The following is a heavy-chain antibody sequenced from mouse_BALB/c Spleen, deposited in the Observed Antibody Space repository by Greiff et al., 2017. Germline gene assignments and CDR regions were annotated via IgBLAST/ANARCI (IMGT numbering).Heavy chain of an antibody. CDR3: ASPSYGNYGGWFAY. CDR1: GFTFSDYY. CDR2: ISDGGSYT. Sequence: EVKLVESGGGLVKPGGSLKLSCAASGFTFSDYYMYWVRQTPEKRLEWVATISDGGSYTYYPDSVKGRFTISRDNAKNNLYLQMSSLKSEDTAMYYCASPSYGNYGGWFAYWGQGTLVTVSA. D-gene: IGHD2-10*02. V-gene: IGHV5-4*02. J-gene: IGHJ3*01.